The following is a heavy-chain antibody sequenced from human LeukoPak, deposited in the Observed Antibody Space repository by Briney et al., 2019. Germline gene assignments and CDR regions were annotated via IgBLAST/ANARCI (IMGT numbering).Heavy chain of an antibody. J-gene: IGHJ4*01. CDR2: IYSSGST. CDR3: ARSIFGATSNPYYFDY. V-gene: IGHV4-59*08. Sequence: SETLSLTCTVSGGSISTHYWSWIRQPPGKGLEYIGFIYSSGSTNYNPSLKSRVTMSLDTSKNQFSLKLSSVTAADTAVYYCARSIFGATSNPYYFDYWGHGTLVTVSS. CDR1: GGSISTHY. D-gene: IGHD3-3*01.